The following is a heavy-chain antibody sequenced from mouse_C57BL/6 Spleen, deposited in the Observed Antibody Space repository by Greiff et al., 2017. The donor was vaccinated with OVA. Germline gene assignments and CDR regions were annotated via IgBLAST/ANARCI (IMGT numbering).Heavy chain of an antibody. V-gene: IGHV1-26*01. J-gene: IGHJ4*01. CDR2: INPNNGGT. CDR1: GYTFTDYY. Sequence: VQLQQSGPELVKPGASVKISCKASGYTFTDYYMNWVKQSHGKSLEWIGDINPNNGGTSYNQKFKGKATLTVDKSSSTAYMELRSLTSEDSAVYYCARDGSMYYWGQGTSVTVSS. CDR3: ARDGSMYY. D-gene: IGHD1-2*01.